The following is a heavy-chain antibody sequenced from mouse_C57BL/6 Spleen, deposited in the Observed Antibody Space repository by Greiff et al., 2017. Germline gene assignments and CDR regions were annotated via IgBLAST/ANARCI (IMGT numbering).Heavy chain of an antibody. Sequence: VQVVESGPELVKPGASVKLSCKASGYTFTSYDINWVKQRPGQGLEWIGWIYPRDGSTKYNEKFKGKATLTVDTSSSTAYMELHSLTSEDSAVYFCAVDSSGLYYYAMDYWGQGTSVTVSS. V-gene: IGHV1-85*01. CDR2: IYPRDGST. CDR3: AVDSSGLYYYAMDY. J-gene: IGHJ4*01. CDR1: GYTFTSYD. D-gene: IGHD3-2*02.